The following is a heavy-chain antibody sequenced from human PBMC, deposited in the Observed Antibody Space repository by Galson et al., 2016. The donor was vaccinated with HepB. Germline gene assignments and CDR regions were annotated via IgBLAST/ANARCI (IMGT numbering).Heavy chain of an antibody. CDR3: ARILFDFRCGFWFDL. V-gene: IGHV4-34*01. D-gene: IGHD3-3*01. J-gene: IGHJ5*02. CDR1: GGSLSNYY. CDR2: INHRGST. Sequence: SETLSLTCAVYGGSLSNYYWSWIRQPPGKGLEWIGEINHRGSTLYNPSLKSRVTMSIDTSKNHFSLNLTSVTAADTALYYCARILFDFRCGFWFDLWGQGTLVTVSS.